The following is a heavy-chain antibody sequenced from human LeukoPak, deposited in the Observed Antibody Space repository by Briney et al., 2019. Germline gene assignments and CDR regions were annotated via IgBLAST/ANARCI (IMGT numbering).Heavy chain of an antibody. CDR3: ARDLGQYYDTSDNWFDP. D-gene: IGHD3-22*01. Sequence: GGSLRLSCAASGSTFSNYWMHWVRQAPGKGLVWVSRINSDGINTSYADSVKGRFSISRDNAKNTLNRQMNSLRAEDTAVYYCARDLGQYYDTSDNWFDPWGQGTLVTVSS. V-gene: IGHV3-74*01. CDR2: INSDGINT. CDR1: GSTFSNYW. J-gene: IGHJ5*02.